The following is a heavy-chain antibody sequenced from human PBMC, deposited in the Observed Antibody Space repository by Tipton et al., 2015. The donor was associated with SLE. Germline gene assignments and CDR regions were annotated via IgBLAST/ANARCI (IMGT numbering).Heavy chain of an antibody. CDR2: IYYSGST. Sequence: TLSLTCTVSGGSISSHYWSWIRQPPGKGLEWIGYIYYSGSTNYNPSLKSRVTISVDTSKNQFSLKLSSVTAADTAVYYCARRYSSGWYDYFDYWGQGTLVTVSS. J-gene: IGHJ4*02. V-gene: IGHV4-59*08. CDR3: ARRYSSGWYDYFDY. D-gene: IGHD6-19*01. CDR1: GGSISSHY.